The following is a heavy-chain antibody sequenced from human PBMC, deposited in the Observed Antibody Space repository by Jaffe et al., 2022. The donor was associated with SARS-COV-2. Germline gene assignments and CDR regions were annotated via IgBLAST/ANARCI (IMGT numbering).Heavy chain of an antibody. Sequence: QVQLQESGPGLVKPSGTLSLTCAVSGGSISSTNWWTWVRQSPGKGLEWIGEIYHTGTTNYNPSLKSRVTISIDKSKNQFFLDLSSMTAADTAMYYCATFRPTGEGFDIWGQGTTVTVSS. CDR3: ATFRPTGEGFDI. CDR1: GGSISSTNW. CDR2: IYHTGTT. J-gene: IGHJ3*02. V-gene: IGHV4-4*02. D-gene: IGHD3-16*01.